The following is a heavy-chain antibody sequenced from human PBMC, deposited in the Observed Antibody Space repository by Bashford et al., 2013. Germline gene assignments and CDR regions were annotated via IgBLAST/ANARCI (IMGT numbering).Heavy chain of an antibody. D-gene: IGHD6-13*01. CDR3: ARESRSRLNYYGMDV. J-gene: IGHJ6*02. Sequence: RQAPGRGLEWVGRIKSKTDGGTIDYNPSLKSRVNILADMFKNQLSLQLSSVTVADTAIYYCARESRSRLNYYGMDVWGHGTAVTVSS. V-gene: IGHV4-34*09. CDR2: IKSKTDGGTI.